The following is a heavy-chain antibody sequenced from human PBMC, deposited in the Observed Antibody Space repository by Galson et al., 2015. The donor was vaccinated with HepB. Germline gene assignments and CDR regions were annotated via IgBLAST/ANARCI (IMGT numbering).Heavy chain of an antibody. V-gene: IGHV3-30*18. J-gene: IGHJ4*02. CDR3: AKDGDFWSGYYRSFFDY. CDR2: ISYDGSNK. CDR1: GFTFSSYG. Sequence: SLRLSCAASGFTFSSYGMHWVRQAPGKGLEWVAVISYDGSNKYYADSVKGRFTISRDNSKNTLYLQMNSLRAEDTAVYYCAKDGDFWSGYYRSFFDYWGQGTLVTVSS. D-gene: IGHD3-3*01.